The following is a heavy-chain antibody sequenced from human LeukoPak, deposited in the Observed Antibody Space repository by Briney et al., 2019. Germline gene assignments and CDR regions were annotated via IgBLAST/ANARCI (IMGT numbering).Heavy chain of an antibody. V-gene: IGHV3-64D*09. CDR2: ISDSGGST. CDR3: ARVGYGSGRYYLDY. CDR1: GFPFSSYA. J-gene: IGHJ4*02. Sequence: GGSLRLSCSDSGFPFSSYAMQWVRQAPGKGLEYVSAISDSGGSTYYADSVKGRFTISRDNSKNTLYLQMGSLRAEDTAVYYWARVGYGSGRYYLDYWGQGTLVTVSS. D-gene: IGHD3-10*01.